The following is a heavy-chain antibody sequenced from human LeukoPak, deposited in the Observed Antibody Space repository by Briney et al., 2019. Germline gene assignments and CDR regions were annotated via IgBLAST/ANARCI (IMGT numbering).Heavy chain of an antibody. V-gene: IGHV3-15*01. J-gene: IGHJ5*02. Sequence: PGGSLRLSCTASGISFRNAWMSWVRQAPGRGLEWVGRIKGKTDGETTDYAAPVKGRFTISRDDSKNTVYLQMNSLKTEDTAVYYCTTDYGEYCSGTTCYEGSWGQGTLVTVSS. CDR3: TTDYGEYCSGTTCYEGS. D-gene: IGHD2-2*01. CDR1: GISFRNAW. CDR2: IKGKTDGETT.